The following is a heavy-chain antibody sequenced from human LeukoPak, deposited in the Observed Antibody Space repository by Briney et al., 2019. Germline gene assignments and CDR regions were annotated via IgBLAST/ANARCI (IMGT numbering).Heavy chain of an antibody. D-gene: IGHD1-26*01. J-gene: IGHJ6*03. CDR2: MNPNSGNT. CDR1: GYTFTSYD. Sequence: ASVKVSCKASGYTFTSYDINWVRQATGQGLEWMGWMNPNSGNTGYAQKFQGRVTMTRNTSISTAYMESSSLRSEDTAVYYCARVWWELLIRYYHYYMDVWGKGTTVTVSS. CDR3: ARVWWELLIRYYHYYMDV. V-gene: IGHV1-8*01.